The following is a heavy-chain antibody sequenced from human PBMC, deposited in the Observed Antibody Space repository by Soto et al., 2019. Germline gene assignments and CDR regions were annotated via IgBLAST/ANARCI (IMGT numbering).Heavy chain of an antibody. CDR1: GYTFTSYA. D-gene: IGHD6-13*01. CDR3: GRWAAEFDY. Sequence: ASVKVSCKASGYTFTSYAMHWVRQAPGQRLEWMGWINAGNGNTKYSQKFQGRVSITRDTSASTAYMELGSLRSEDTTVYYCGRWAAEFDYWGQGTLVTVSS. CDR2: INAGNGNT. V-gene: IGHV1-3*01. J-gene: IGHJ4*02.